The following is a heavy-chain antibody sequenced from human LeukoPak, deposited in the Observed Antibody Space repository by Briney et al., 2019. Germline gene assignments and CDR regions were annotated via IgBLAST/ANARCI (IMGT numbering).Heavy chain of an antibody. Sequence: GESLKISCKGSGYSFTSYWIGWVRQMPGKGLELMGIIYPGDSDIRYSPSFQGQVTISADKSIDTAYLQWDSLKASDTAMYYCARRGMAATGSNWFDPWGQGTLVTVSS. D-gene: IGHD6-13*01. V-gene: IGHV5-51*01. CDR3: ARRGMAATGSNWFDP. CDR2: IYPGDSDI. CDR1: GYSFTSYW. J-gene: IGHJ5*02.